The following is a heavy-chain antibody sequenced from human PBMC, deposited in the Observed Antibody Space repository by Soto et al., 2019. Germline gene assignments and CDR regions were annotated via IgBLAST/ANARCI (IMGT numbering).Heavy chain of an antibody. CDR1: GYSFTSYW. J-gene: IGHJ6*02. CDR2: IYPGDSDT. Sequence: GESLKISCMGSGYSFTSYWIGWVRQMPGKGLEWMGIIYPGDSDTRYSPSFQGQVTISADKSISTAYLQWSSLKASDTAMYYCARQGITGINYYYYYGMDVWGQGTTVTVSS. V-gene: IGHV5-51*01. CDR3: ARQGITGINYYYYYGMDV. D-gene: IGHD1-20*01.